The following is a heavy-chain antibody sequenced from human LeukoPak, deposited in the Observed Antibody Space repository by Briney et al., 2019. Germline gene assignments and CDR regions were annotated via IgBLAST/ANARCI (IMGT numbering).Heavy chain of an antibody. V-gene: IGHV4-34*01. CDR3: ARAVVGATTNWFDP. Sequence: PSETLSLTCAAYGGSFSGYYWSWIRQPPGKGLEWIGEINHSGSTNYNPSLKSRATISVDTSKNQFSLKLSSVTAADTAVYYCARAVVGATTNWFDPWGQGTLVTVSS. J-gene: IGHJ5*02. CDR2: INHSGST. CDR1: GGSFSGYY. D-gene: IGHD1-26*01.